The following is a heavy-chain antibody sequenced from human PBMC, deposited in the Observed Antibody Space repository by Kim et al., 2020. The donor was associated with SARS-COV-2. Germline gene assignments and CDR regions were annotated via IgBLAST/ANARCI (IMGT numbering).Heavy chain of an antibody. J-gene: IGHJ6*02. Sequence: KYYADSVKGRFTISRDNSKNTLFLQMNSLRAEDTAVYYCAKDSPSLSGMDVWGQGTTVTVSS. CDR2: K. CDR3: AKDSPSLSGMDV. V-gene: IGHV3-30*02.